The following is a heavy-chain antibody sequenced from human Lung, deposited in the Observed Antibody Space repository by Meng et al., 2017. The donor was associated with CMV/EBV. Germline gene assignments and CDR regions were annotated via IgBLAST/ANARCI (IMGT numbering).Heavy chain of an antibody. CDR1: GFTFSSYE. CDR2: ISSSGSTI. J-gene: IGHJ3*01. CDR3: ARDRSVYYDTWRDDAFDR. V-gene: IGHV3-48*03. D-gene: IGHD3-22*01. Sequence: SCAASGFTFSSYEMNWVRQAPGKGLEWVSYISSSGSTIYYADSVKGRFTISRDNAKNSLYLQMNSLRAEDTAVYYCARDRSVYYDTWRDDAFDRXGQGXMVTVSS.